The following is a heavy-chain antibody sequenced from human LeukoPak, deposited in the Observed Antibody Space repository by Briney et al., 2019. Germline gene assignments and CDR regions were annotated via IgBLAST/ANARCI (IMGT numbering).Heavy chain of an antibody. CDR2: IIPIFGTA. D-gene: IGHD6-13*01. Sequence: GASVKVSCKASGCTFSSYAISWVRQAPGQRLEWMGGIIPIFGTANYAQKFKGRVTITEDESTSTAYMELSSLRSEDTAVYYCVREVYSSRPSDYNYYYRDVWGKGTTATISS. CDR3: VREVYSSRPSDYNYYYRDV. CDR1: GCTFSSYA. V-gene: IGHV1-69*13. J-gene: IGHJ6*03.